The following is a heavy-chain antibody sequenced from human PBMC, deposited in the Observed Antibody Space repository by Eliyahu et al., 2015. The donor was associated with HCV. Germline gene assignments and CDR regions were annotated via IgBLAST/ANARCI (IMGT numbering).Heavy chain of an antibody. V-gene: IGHV2-5*02. CDR3: AHDFGVVTARGFDY. Sequence: QITLKESGPTLVKPTQTLTLTCTFSGFSLSTSGVGVGWIRQPPGKALEWLALIYWDDDKRYSPSLKSRLTITKDTSKNQVVLTMTNMDPVDTATYYCAHDFGVVTARGFDYWGQGTLVTVSS. D-gene: IGHD2-21*02. J-gene: IGHJ4*02. CDR2: IYWDDDK. CDR1: GFSLSTSGVG.